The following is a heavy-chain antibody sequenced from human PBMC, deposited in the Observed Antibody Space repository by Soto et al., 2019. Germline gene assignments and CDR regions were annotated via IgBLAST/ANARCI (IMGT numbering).Heavy chain of an antibody. CDR1: GGTFSSYT. J-gene: IGHJ5*02. Sequence: ASVKVSCKASGGTFSSYTINRVRQAPGQGLEWMGGIIPIFGTTNYAKKFQGRVTITADESTSTAYMELSSLRSEDTAVYYCARYASSGNNSVWYTFDPWGQGTLVTVSS. V-gene: IGHV1-69*13. D-gene: IGHD6-19*01. CDR3: ARYASSGNNSVWYTFDP. CDR2: IIPIFGTT.